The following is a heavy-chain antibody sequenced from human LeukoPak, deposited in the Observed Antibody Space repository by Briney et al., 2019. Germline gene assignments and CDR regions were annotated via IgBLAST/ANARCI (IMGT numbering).Heavy chain of an antibody. V-gene: IGHV1-8*01. CDR3: ARAGDYHDAFDI. Sequence: ASVKVSCKASGYTFTSYDINWVRQATGQGFEWMGWMNPNSGNTGYAQKFQGRVTMTRNTSISTAYMELSSLRSEDTAVYYCARAGDYHDAFDIWGQGTMVTVSS. D-gene: IGHD3-16*01. CDR1: GYTFTSYD. CDR2: MNPNSGNT. J-gene: IGHJ3*02.